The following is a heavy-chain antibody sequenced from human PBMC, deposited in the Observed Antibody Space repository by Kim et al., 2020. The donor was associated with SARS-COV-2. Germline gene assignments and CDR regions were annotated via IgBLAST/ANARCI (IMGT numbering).Heavy chain of an antibody. J-gene: IGHJ4*02. CDR3: ALTQKLTSWYFDY. D-gene: IGHD3-9*01. Sequence: GGSLRLSCAASGFTFSSYAMSWVRQAPGKGLEWVSVIYSGGSSTYYADSLKGRFTISRDNSKNTLYLQMNNLRAEDTAVYYCALTQKLTSWYFDYWGQGTLVTVSS. CDR2: IYSGGSST. V-gene: IGHV3-23*03. CDR1: GFTFSSYA.